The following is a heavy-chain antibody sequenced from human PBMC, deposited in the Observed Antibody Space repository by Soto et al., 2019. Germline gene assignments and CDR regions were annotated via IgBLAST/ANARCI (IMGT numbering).Heavy chain of an antibody. CDR2: INHSGST. CDR1: GGSFSGYY. V-gene: IGHV4-34*01. Sequence: QVQLQQWGAGRLKPSETLSLTCAVYGGSFSGYYWSWIRQPPGKGLEWIGEINHSGSTNYNPSLNRRVTTSVATSKNQCSLKLSSVTAAATAVYYCARGRGSGSYYHWFDPWGQGTLVTVSS. CDR3: ARGRGSGSYYHWFDP. J-gene: IGHJ5*02. D-gene: IGHD3-10*01.